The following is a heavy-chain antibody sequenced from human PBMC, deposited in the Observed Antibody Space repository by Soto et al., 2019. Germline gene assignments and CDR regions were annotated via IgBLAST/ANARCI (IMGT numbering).Heavy chain of an antibody. CDR2: IYYSGTT. CDR3: ARREIQGPIDY. V-gene: IGHV4-28*01. J-gene: IGHJ4*02. D-gene: IGHD1-26*01. CDR1: GYSISSSNW. Sequence: TLSLTCAVSGYSISSSNWWGWIRQPPGRGLEWIGYIYYSGTTYYNPSLKSRVTMSVDTSKNQFSLKLTSVTAVDTAVYYCARREIQGPIDYWGQGTLVTVSS.